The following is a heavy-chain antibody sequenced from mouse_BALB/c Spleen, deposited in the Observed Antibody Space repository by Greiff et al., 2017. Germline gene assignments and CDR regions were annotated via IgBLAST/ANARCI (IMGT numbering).Heavy chain of an antibody. CDR2: IWAGGST. V-gene: IGHV2-9*02. D-gene: IGHD1-2*01. Sequence: VMLVESGPGLVAPSQSLSITCTVSGFSLTSYGVHWVRQPPGKGLEWLGVIWAGGSTNYNSALMSRLSISKDNSKSQVFLKMNSLQTDDTAMYYCARAGLRLHAMDYWGQGTSVTVSS. J-gene: IGHJ4*01. CDR3: ARAGLRLHAMDY. CDR1: GFSLTSYG.